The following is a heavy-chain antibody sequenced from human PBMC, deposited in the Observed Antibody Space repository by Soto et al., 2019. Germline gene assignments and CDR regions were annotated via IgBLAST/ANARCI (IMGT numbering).Heavy chain of an antibody. V-gene: IGHV5-10-1*01. CDR2: IDPSDSYT. CDR1: GYSFTSYW. D-gene: IGHD1-1*01. Sequence: GESLQSSCKGSGYSFTSYWISWVRQMPGKCLEWMGRIDPSDSYTNYSPSFQGHVTISADKSISTAYLQWSSLKASDTAMYYCAIFRTGMGTEDYGMDVWGQGTTVTVSS. J-gene: IGHJ6*02. CDR3: AIFRTGMGTEDYGMDV.